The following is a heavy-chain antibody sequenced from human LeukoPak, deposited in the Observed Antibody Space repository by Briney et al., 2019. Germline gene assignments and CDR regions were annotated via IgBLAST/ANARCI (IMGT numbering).Heavy chain of an antibody. CDR1: GGTFSSYA. J-gene: IGHJ6*02. V-gene: IGHV1-69*04. CDR2: IIPILGIA. D-gene: IGHD2-2*01. Sequence: ASVKVSCKPSGGTFSSYAISWVRQAPGQGLEWMGRIIPILGIANYAQKFQGRVTITAEKSTSKAYMELSRLRSEDTVVYYCAREEVPGAMLAANYYYYGMDVWGQGTTVTVSS. CDR3: AREEVPGAMLAANYYYYGMDV.